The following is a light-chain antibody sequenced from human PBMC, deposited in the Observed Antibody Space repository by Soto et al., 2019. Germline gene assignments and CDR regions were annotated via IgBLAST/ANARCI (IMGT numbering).Light chain of an antibody. CDR1: QSFSGTY. CDR2: GAS. V-gene: IGKV3-20*01. J-gene: IGKJ5*01. Sequence: DIVLTQSPGTLSLSPGERATLSCRARQSFSGTYLAWYQQKPGQAPRLLIYGASSRATGIPDRFSGSGSGTDFTLTISRLEPEDFAVYYCQQYNNWPPITFGQGTRLE. CDR3: QQYNNWPPIT.